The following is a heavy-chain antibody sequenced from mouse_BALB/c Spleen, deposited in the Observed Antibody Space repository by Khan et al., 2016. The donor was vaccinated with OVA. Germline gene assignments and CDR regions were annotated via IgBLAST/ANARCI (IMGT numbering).Heavy chain of an antibody. CDR1: GFTFSSDW. D-gene: IGHD4-1*02. Sequence: EVKLEESGGGLVQPGGSMKLSCVASGFTFSSDWMSWVRQSPEKGLEWVAEIRLKSDNYATHYAESVKGKFTISRDDSKSRLYLQMTSLRAEDTGIYYCTQLVRSYWGQGTLVTVSA. V-gene: IGHV6-6*02. CDR2: IRLKSDNYAT. CDR3: TQLVRSY. J-gene: IGHJ3*01.